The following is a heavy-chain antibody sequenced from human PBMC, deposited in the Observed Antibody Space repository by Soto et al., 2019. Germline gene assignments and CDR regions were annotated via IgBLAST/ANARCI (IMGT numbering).Heavy chain of an antibody. D-gene: IGHD2-2*01. J-gene: IGHJ6*02. CDR1: GGTFSSYA. Sequence: QVPLVQSGAEVKKLGSSVKVSCKASGGTFSSYAISWVRQAPGQGLEWMGGIIPIFGTANYAQKFQGRVTITADECTSTAYMELSSLRSEDTAVYYCARAAAIGYYYYYGMDVWGQGTTVTVSS. CDR2: IIPIFGTA. CDR3: ARAAAIGYYYYYGMDV. V-gene: IGHV1-69*01.